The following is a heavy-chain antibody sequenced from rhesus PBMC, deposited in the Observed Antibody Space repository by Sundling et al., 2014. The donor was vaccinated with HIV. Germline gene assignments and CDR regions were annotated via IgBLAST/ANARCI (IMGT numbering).Heavy chain of an antibody. V-gene: IGHV4-80*01. D-gene: IGHD1-20*01. CDR2: IDGGIGRT. CDR1: GGSISSNW. J-gene: IGHJ4*01. Sequence: QVQLQESGPGLVKPSETLSLTCAVSGGSISSNWWSWMRQSPGKGLDWIGEIDGGIGRTNYNPSLKSRVTISRDTSKNHVSLILNSVTAADTAVYYCARSGWNILDYWGQGVLVTVSS. CDR3: ARSGWNILDY.